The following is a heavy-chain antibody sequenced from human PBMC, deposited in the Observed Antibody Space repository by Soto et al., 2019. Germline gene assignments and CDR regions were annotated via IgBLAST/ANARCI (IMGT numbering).Heavy chain of an antibody. Sequence: EVQLVESGGGLVQPGRSLRLSCAASGFTFDDYAMHWVRQAPGKGLEWVSGISWNSGSIGYADSVKGRFTISRDNAKNSLYLQMNSLRAEDTALYYCAKVDDSSGLDYWGQGTLVTVSS. CDR1: GFTFDDYA. CDR3: AKVDDSSGLDY. J-gene: IGHJ4*02. CDR2: ISWNSGSI. V-gene: IGHV3-9*01. D-gene: IGHD3-22*01.